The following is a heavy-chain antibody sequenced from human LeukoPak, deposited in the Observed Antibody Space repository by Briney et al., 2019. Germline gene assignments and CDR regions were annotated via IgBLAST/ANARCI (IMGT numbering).Heavy chain of an antibody. CDR1: GYTFTSYG. J-gene: IGHJ6*02. Sequence: ASVKVSCKASGYTFTSYGISWVRQAPGQGLEWMGWISAYNGNTNYAQKLQGRVAMTTDTSTSTAYMELRSLRSDDTAVYYCARVGLSLYYYGMDVWGQGTTVTVSS. V-gene: IGHV1-18*01. CDR2: ISAYNGNT. CDR3: ARVGLSLYYYGMDV. D-gene: IGHD3-10*01.